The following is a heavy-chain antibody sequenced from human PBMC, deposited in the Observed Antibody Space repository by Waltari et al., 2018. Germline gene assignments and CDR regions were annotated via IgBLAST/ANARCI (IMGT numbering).Heavy chain of an antibody. CDR3: ARYGEVPLDH. Sequence: QVHLVQSGAEVKRPGASVKVSCRASGYAFTSYDINWVRPAPGQGLEWMGCMTPNSGVTGVAEKFQGRLSLTRDIALNTAYLELNSLRSEDTAVYFCARYGEVPLDHWGQGTLVTVSS. J-gene: IGHJ4*02. CDR2: MTPNSGVT. D-gene: IGHD3-16*01. CDR1: GYAFTSYD. V-gene: IGHV1-8*03.